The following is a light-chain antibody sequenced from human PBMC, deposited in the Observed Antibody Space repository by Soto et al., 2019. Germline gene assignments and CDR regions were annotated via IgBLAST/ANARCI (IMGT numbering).Light chain of an antibody. Sequence: DIVMTQSPATLSVSPGERATLSCRASQSVSSNLVWYQQKPGQAPRLLIYHASIRATGIPARFSGSGSGTEFTLTISSLQSEDFAIYYCQHYNNWPPGTFGQGTKVEIK. V-gene: IGKV3-15*01. CDR2: HAS. CDR3: QHYNNWPPGT. CDR1: QSVSSN. J-gene: IGKJ1*01.